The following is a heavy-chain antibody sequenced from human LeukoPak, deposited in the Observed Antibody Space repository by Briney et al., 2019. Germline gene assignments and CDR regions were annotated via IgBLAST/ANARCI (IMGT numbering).Heavy chain of an antibody. V-gene: IGHV3-48*04. J-gene: IGHJ4*02. Sequence: GGSLRLSCAASGFTFSSYSMNWVRQAPGKGLEWVSYISSSSSSIYYADSAKGRFTISRDNAKNSLYLQMNSLRAEDTGVYYCARRRISVVRGVIPYCDYWGQGTLVTVSS. CDR2: ISSSSSSI. D-gene: IGHD3-10*01. CDR3: ARRRISVVRGVIPYCDY. CDR1: GFTFSSYS.